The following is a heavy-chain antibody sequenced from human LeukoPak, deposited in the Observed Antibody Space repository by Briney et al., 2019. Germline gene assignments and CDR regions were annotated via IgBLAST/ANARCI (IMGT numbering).Heavy chain of an antibody. Sequence: ASVKVSFKASGYTVTSYDINWVRQATGQGLELMGMMNPNSGNTGYAQKFQGRVSMTWSTSISTAYMELSSLKSEDTAVYYCAKIGAAARRTPNPRWFDPWGQGTLVTVSS. CDR2: MNPNSGNT. V-gene: IGHV1-8*01. D-gene: IGHD6-6*01. J-gene: IGHJ5*02. CDR3: AKIGAAARRTPNPRWFDP. CDR1: GYTVTSYD.